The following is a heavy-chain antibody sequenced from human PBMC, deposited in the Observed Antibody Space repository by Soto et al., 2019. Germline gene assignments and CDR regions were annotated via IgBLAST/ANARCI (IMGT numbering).Heavy chain of an antibody. CDR1: GYTFTSYG. D-gene: IGHD3-16*02. V-gene: IGHV1-18*01. Sequence: QVPLVQSGAEVKKPGASVKVSCKASGYTFTSYGISWVRQAPGQGLEWMGWISAYNGNTNYAQKVQGRVTMTIDTSTSTAYMELRSLRSDDTAVYYCARLIVRGQAADYYYYYGMDVWGQGTTVTVSS. J-gene: IGHJ6*02. CDR3: ARLIVRGQAADYYYYYGMDV. CDR2: ISAYNGNT.